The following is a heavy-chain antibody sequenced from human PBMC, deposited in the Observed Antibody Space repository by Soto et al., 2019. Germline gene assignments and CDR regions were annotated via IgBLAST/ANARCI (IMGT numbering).Heavy chain of an antibody. CDR2: ISYEGSNK. J-gene: IGHJ6*02. Sequence: RLSCAASGFPFSSYGMHWVRQAPGKGLEWVARISYEGSNKYYADSVKGRFTGSRDNAKTTLYLQMNSLRAEDTAVYYCAKVAQGDPLITDYGMDVWGQGTTVTVSS. V-gene: IGHV3-30*18. CDR1: GFPFSSYG. CDR3: AKVAQGDPLITDYGMDV. D-gene: IGHD2-21*02.